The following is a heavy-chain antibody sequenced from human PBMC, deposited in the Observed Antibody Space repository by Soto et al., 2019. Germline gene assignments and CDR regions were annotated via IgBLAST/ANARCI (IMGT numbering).Heavy chain of an antibody. CDR3: AKGVGKLPGYFDY. CDR2: ISGSGGST. J-gene: IGHJ4*02. CDR1: GFTFSSYA. Sequence: EVQLLESGGGLVQPGGSLRLSCAASGFTFSSYAMSWVRQAPGKGLEWVSAISGSGGSTYYADSVKGRFTISRDNSKNTLDLQMNSLRAEDTAVYYCAKGVGKLPGYFDYWGQGTLVTVSS. D-gene: IGHD1-26*01. V-gene: IGHV3-23*01.